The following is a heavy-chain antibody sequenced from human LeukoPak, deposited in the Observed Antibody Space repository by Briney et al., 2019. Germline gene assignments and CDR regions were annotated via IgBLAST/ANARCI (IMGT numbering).Heavy chain of an antibody. J-gene: IGHJ6*02. V-gene: IGHV3-30*18. Sequence: PGGSLRLSCAASGFIFSKCGMPWVRQAPGKGLEWVAVISYDGSNKNYADSVKGRFTISRDNSENTLYLQMNSLRVEDTAVYYCAKGRGAYYYYAMDVWGQGTTVTVSS. CDR2: ISYDGSNK. CDR3: AKGRGAYYYYAMDV. D-gene: IGHD3-16*01. CDR1: GFIFSKCG.